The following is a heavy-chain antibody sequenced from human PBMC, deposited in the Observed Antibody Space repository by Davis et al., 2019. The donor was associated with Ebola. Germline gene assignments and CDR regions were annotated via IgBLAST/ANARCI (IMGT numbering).Heavy chain of an antibody. CDR2: IKYDGSEK. J-gene: IGHJ4*02. D-gene: IGHD6-25*01. CDR1: GLTFSNYW. V-gene: IGHV3-7*03. Sequence: PGGSLRLSCAASGLTFSNYWMTWVRQAPGKGLEWVANIKYDGSEKYYVDSVRGRFTISRDNAKNSLYLQMNSLRPEDTAVYYCARDPVQYSRAYTPGDYWGQGTLVTVSS. CDR3: ARDPVQYSRAYTPGDY.